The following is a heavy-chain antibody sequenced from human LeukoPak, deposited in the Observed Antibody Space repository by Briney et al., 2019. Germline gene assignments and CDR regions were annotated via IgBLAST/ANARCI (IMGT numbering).Heavy chain of an antibody. CDR1: GGSISSYY. J-gene: IGHJ2*01. CDR2: IFYSGST. CDR3: ARRGDYYDSSGYPGNWYFDL. D-gene: IGHD3-22*01. Sequence: SETLSLTCTVSGGSISSYYWSWIRQPPGKGLEWIGYIFYSGSTNYNPSLKSRVTISVDTSKNQFSLKLSSVTAADTAVYYCARRGDYYDSSGYPGNWYFDLWGRGTLVTVSS. V-gene: IGHV4-59*08.